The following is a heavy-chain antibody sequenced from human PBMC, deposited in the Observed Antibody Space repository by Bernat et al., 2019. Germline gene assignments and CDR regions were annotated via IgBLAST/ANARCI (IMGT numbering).Heavy chain of an antibody. Sequence: EVQLVESGGGLVQPGGSLRLSCAASGFAFSSYEINWVRQAPGKGLEWVSYISGTGTTIYYADSVKGRFTISRDNSKNTLYLKMNSLRAEDTAVYYFARARRPRWLRSTHNYYYYYMDDWGKGTTVTVSS. CDR1: GFAFSSYE. J-gene: IGHJ6*03. D-gene: IGHD5-12*01. CDR3: ARARRPRWLRSTHNYYYYYMDD. CDR2: ISGTGTTI. V-gene: IGHV3-48*03.